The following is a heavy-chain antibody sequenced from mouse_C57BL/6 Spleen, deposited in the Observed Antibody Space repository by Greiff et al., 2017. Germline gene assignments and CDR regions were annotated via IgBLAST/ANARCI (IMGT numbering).Heavy chain of an antibody. CDR2: ISNGGGST. J-gene: IGHJ4*01. V-gene: IGHV5-12*01. CDR1: GFTFSDYY. D-gene: IGHD2-4*01. Sequence: EVKVEESGGGLVQPGGSLKLSCAASGFTFSDYYMYWVRQTPEKRLEWVAYISNGGGSTYYPDTVKGRFTISRDNAKNTLYLQMSRLKSEDTAMYYCARHDDYDGDYYAMDYWGQGTSVTVSS. CDR3: ARHDDYDGDYYAMDY.